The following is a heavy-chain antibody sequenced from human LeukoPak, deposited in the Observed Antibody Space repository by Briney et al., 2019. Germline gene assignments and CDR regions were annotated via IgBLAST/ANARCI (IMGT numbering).Heavy chain of an antibody. CDR1: GGSISSYY. D-gene: IGHD5-18*01. Sequence: SETLSLTCTVSGGSISSYYWSWIRQPPGKGLEWIGYIYYSGSTNYNPSLKSRVTISVDTSKNQFSLKLSSVTAADTAVYYCARRSRGYSYGPTFDYWGQGTLVTVSS. CDR3: ARRSRGYSYGPTFDY. J-gene: IGHJ4*02. CDR2: IYYSGST. V-gene: IGHV4-59*08.